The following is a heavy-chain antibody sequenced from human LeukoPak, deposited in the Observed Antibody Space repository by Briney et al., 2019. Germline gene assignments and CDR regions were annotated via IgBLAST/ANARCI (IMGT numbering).Heavy chain of an antibody. CDR1: GYTLTELS. V-gene: IGHV1-24*01. CDR2: FDPEDGET. CDR3: ATDLGGSSALEY. J-gene: IGHJ4*02. D-gene: IGHD1-26*01. Sequence: ASVQVSCKVSGYTLTELSMHWVRQAPGKGLEWMGGFDPEDGETIYAQKFQGRVTMTEDTSTDTAYMELSSLRSEDTAVYYCATDLGGSSALEYWGQGTLVTVSS.